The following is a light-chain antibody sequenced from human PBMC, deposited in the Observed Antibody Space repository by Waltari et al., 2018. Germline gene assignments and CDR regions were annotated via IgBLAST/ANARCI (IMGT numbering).Light chain of an antibody. Sequence: DIQMTQSPSTLSASVGDRVTINCRARQKSNSWCAWYQQKPGKAPKMLIYKASSLESGVPSRFSGSGSVTEFTLTISSLQPDAFGTYYCQQYNTYPLTFGQGTKVEIK. CDR3: QQYNTYPLT. J-gene: IGKJ1*01. V-gene: IGKV1-5*03. CDR1: QKSNSW. CDR2: KAS.